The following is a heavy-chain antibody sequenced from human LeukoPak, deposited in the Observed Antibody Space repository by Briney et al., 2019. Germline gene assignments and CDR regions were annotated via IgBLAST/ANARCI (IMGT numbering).Heavy chain of an antibody. J-gene: IGHJ5*02. V-gene: IGHV3-23*01. CDR1: GFTFSIYG. Sequence: GGSLRLSCAASGFTFSIYGMSWVRQAPGRGLEWVSAISGSGGSTYYADSVKGRFTISRDNSKNTLYLQMNSLRAEDTAVYYCAKGYYDFWSGYPSPNWFDPWGQGTLVTVSS. CDR2: ISGSGGST. CDR3: AKGYYDFWSGYPSPNWFDP. D-gene: IGHD3-3*01.